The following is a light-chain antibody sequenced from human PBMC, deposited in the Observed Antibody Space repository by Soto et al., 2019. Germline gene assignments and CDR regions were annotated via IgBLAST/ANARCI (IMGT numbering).Light chain of an antibody. V-gene: IGLV2-14*01. CDR2: DVS. CDR1: SSDVGGYNY. CDR3: SSYTSSSTDVV. Sequence: QSVLTQPASVSGSPGQSITISCTGTSSDVGGYNYVSWYQQHPGKAPKLMIYDVSNRPSGVSNRFSGSKSGNTASLTISGLQAEDEADYSCSSYTSSSTDVVFGGGTKVTVL. J-gene: IGLJ2*01.